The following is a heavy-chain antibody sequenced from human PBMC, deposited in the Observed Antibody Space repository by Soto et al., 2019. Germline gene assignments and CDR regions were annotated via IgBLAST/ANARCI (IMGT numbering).Heavy chain of an antibody. CDR2: IITFFGAA. D-gene: IGHD1-1*01. CDR3: ARGGKERFRGPGMDV. Sequence: QVQLVQSGAEVRKPGSSVRVSCKASGDRFSTYAFNWVRQAPGQGLERLGGIITFFGAAMYAQKFQGRVTITADEFTTTAYMELSGLRSEDTAVYYCARGGKERFRGPGMDVWGQGTTVTVSS. J-gene: IGHJ6*02. CDR1: GDRFSTYA. V-gene: IGHV1-69*01.